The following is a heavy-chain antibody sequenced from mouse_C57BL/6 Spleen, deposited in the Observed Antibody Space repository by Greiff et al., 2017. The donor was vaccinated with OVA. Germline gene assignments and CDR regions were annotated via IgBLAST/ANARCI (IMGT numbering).Heavy chain of an antibody. CDR2: ISSGSSTI. Sequence: EVQRVESGGGLVKPGGSLKLSCAASGFTFSDYGMHWVRQAPEKGLEWVAYISSGSSTIYYADTVKGRFTISRDNAKNTLFLQMTSLRSEDTAMYYCARPGTGRAMDYWGQGTSVTVSS. V-gene: IGHV5-17*01. D-gene: IGHD3-3*01. CDR3: ARPGTGRAMDY. J-gene: IGHJ4*01. CDR1: GFTFSDYG.